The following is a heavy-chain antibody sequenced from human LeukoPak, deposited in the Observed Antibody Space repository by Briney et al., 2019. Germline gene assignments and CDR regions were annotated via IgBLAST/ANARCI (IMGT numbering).Heavy chain of an antibody. CDR2: ISISGSTI. Sequence: PGGSLRLSCAASGFTFSSYEMNWVRQAPRKGLAWVSYISISGSTIYYAHSVKGRFTISRDNAKNSLYLKIDILSAWDTAVYYCAKEELNDILTGAQNDAFGIWGQGTMVTVSS. J-gene: IGHJ3*02. CDR3: AKEELNDILTGAQNDAFGI. CDR1: GFTFSSYE. D-gene: IGHD3-9*01. V-gene: IGHV3-48*03.